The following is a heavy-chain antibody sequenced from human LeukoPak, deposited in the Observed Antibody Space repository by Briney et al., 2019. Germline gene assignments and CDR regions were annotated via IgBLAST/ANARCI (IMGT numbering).Heavy chain of an antibody. CDR2: IRYDGSNK. Sequence: GGSLRLSCAASGFTFSSYGMHWVRQAPGQGLEWVAFIRYDGSNKYYADSVKGRFTISRDNSKNTLYLQMNSLRAEDTAVYYCAKDLPMYYDFWSGLFDYWGQGTLVTVSS. CDR1: GFTFSSYG. V-gene: IGHV3-30*02. CDR3: AKDLPMYYDFWSGLFDY. J-gene: IGHJ4*02. D-gene: IGHD3-3*01.